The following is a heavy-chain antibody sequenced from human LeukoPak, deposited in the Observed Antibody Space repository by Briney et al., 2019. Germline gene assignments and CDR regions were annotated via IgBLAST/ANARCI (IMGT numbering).Heavy chain of an antibody. CDR2: INSSGGST. CDR3: ASGFPSGATKDY. CDR1: GYTFTSYY. Sequence: ASVKVSCKASGYTFTSYYMHWVRQAPGQGLEWMGIINSSGGSTSYAQKFQGRVTMTRDTSTSTVYMELSSLRPEDTAVYYCASGFPSGATKDYWGQGTLVTVSS. J-gene: IGHJ4*02. D-gene: IGHD1-26*01. V-gene: IGHV1-46*01.